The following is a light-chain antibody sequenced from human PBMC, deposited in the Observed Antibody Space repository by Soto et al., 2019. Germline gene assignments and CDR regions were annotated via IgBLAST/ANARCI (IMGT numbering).Light chain of an antibody. CDR1: QSFRGL. Sequence: EVVLTHSPVTLSLSRGEIATVSCRASQSFRGLLAWYQQKPGQAPRLLIYDAYNRATGIPPRFSGSGSGTDFTLTISSLEPEDSAVYYCQQRDKWPITFGQGTRLEIK. J-gene: IGKJ5*01. CDR3: QQRDKWPIT. CDR2: DAY. V-gene: IGKV3-11*01.